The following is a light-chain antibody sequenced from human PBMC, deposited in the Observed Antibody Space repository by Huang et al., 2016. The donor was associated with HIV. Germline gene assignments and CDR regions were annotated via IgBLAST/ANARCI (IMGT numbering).Light chain of an antibody. V-gene: IGKV3-11*01. Sequence: EIVLTQSPGTLSLFPGQTAILSCRASQAISHPFAWYQQKPGQAPRLLIYDASNRVTGISPRFSGSGSGTDFTLTISSLEPGDFAVYYCQQRDDWLTFGGGTTVE. CDR1: QAISHP. CDR3: QQRDDWLT. J-gene: IGKJ4*01. CDR2: DAS.